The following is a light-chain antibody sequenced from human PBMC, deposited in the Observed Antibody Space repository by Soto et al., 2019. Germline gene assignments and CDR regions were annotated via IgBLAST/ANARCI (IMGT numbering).Light chain of an antibody. CDR1: QSVLYSPNNKNY. V-gene: IGKV4-1*01. CDR3: QQYYSPPWT. Sequence: DIVMTQSPDSLSVALGERATINCKSSQSVLYSPNNKNYLSWYQQKPGQPPKLTIYWASTRESGVPDRCSGSGSGTDFTLSISSLQAEDVAVYYCQQYYSPPWTFGQGTKVEIK. J-gene: IGKJ1*01. CDR2: WAS.